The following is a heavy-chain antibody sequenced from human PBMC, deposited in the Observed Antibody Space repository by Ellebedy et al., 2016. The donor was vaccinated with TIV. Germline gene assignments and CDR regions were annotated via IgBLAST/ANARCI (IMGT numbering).Heavy chain of an antibody. CDR2: IWYDGSNK. V-gene: IGHV3-33*01. CDR3: ARGSGGRSSHYYYGMDV. Sequence: PGGSLRLSCAASGFTFSSYGMHWVRKAPGKGLEWVAVIWYDGSNKYYADSVKGRFTISRDNSKNTLYLQMNSLRAEDTAVYYCARGSGGRSSHYYYGMDVWGQGTTVTVSS. D-gene: IGHD2-15*01. CDR1: GFTFSSYG. J-gene: IGHJ6*02.